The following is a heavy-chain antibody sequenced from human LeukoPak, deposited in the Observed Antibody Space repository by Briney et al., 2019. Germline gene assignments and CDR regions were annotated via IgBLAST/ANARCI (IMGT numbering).Heavy chain of an antibody. D-gene: IGHD5-12*01. CDR1: GGSISSYY. CDR2: IYYSGST. CDR3: ARGGYSGYDLRFDP. V-gene: IGHV4-59*01. Sequence: SETLSLTCTVSGGSISSYYWSWIRQPPGKGLEWIGYIYYSGSTNYNPSLKSRVTISVDTSKNQFSLKLSSVTAADTAVYYCARGGYSGYDLRFDPWGQGTLVTVSS. J-gene: IGHJ5*02.